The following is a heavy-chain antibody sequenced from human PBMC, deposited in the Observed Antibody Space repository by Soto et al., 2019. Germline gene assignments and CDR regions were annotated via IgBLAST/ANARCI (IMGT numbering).Heavy chain of an antibody. CDR1: GYSFTTFG. V-gene: IGHV1-18*01. J-gene: IGHJ6*03. CDR3: ARGIAEWLSETGTYYYMDV. Sequence: QVQLEQSGAEVKRPGASVKVSCKASGYSFTTFGLNWVRQAPGQGLEWMGWISGYNGQTIYAQKGQGRVTMTTDTSTSTAYMELRSLRSDDTAVYYCARGIAEWLSETGTYYYMDVWGKGTSVTVSS. CDR2: ISGYNGQT. D-gene: IGHD3-3*01.